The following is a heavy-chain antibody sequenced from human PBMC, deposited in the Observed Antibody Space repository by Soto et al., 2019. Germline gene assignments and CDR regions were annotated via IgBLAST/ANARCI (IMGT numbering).Heavy chain of an antibody. J-gene: IGHJ4*02. V-gene: IGHV4-31*03. CDR2: IYYSGST. CDR1: GGSIRRGGYY. D-gene: IGHD6-19*01. Sequence: SETLSLTCTVSGGSIRRGGYYWSWIRQHPGKGLEWIGYIYYSGSTYYNPSLKSRVTISVDTSKNQFSLKLSSVTAADTAVYYCARVDRAVAGFDYWGQGTLVTVSS. CDR3: ARVDRAVAGFDY.